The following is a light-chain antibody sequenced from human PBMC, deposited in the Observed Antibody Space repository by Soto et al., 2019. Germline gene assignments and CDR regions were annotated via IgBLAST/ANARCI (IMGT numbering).Light chain of an antibody. CDR1: QSINIY. CDR2: DAS. CDR3: QQRYGWPPIT. Sequence: EIVLTQSPATLSLSPGERATLSCRASQSINIYLAWYQQKPGQAPRLLISDASIRATGIPARFSGSGSGTDFTLTISSLEPEDFAVYYCQQRYGWPPITFGQGTRLEIK. J-gene: IGKJ5*01. V-gene: IGKV3-11*01.